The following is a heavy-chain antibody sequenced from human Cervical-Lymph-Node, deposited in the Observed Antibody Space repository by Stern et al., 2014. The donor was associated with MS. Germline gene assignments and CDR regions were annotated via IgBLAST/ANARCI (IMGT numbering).Heavy chain of an antibody. V-gene: IGHV1-46*01. CDR3: ARDEMGSDISGYYYGGLDF. Sequence: VQLVQSGAEIQKPGASVRVSCKASGYNFTSHYMHWVLQAPGQGLEWMGTVNPRKGSPFLAQKFQGRVTMTRDTSTSTVHMELSSLRSEDTAVYYCARDEMGSDISGYYYGGLDFWGHGTLVTVSS. CDR2: VNPRKGSP. J-gene: IGHJ4*01. CDR1: GYNFTSHY. D-gene: IGHD3-22*01.